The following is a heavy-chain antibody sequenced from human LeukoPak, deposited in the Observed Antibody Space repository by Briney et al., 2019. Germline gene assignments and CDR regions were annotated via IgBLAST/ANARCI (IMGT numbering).Heavy chain of an antibody. CDR3: ARGLVRGDCSSTSCSNWFDP. D-gene: IGHD2-2*01. V-gene: IGHV4-34*01. CDR2: INHSGST. Sequence: SETLFLTCAVYGGSFSGYYWSWIRQPPGKGLEWIGEINHSGSTNYNPSLKSRVTISVDTSKNQFSLKLSSVTAADTAVYYCARGLVRGDCSSTSCSNWFDPWGQGTLVTVSS. CDR1: GGSFSGYY. J-gene: IGHJ5*02.